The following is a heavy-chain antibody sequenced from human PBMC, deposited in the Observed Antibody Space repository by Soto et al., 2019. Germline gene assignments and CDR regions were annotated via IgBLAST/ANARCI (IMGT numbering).Heavy chain of an antibody. CDR1: GLTVSGKKY. V-gene: IGHV3-53*01. CDR2: LYDVDGS. CDR3: ATWHEREHAYDV. D-gene: IGHD1-1*01. J-gene: IGHJ3*01. Sequence: GGSLRLSCAASGLTVSGKKYVAWVRQAPGKGLEWVSALYDVDGSFYADSVKGRFTTSSDSSKTTVYLQMNGLRPDDTAVYYCATWHEREHAYDVWGQGTTVTV.